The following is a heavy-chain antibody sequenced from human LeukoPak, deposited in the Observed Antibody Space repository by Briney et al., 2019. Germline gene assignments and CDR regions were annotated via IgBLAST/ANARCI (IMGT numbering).Heavy chain of an antibody. J-gene: IGHJ4*02. CDR1: GFTFSSYS. CDR2: ISSSSSYI. V-gene: IGHV3-21*01. D-gene: IGHD3-10*01. Sequence: GGSLRLSCAASGFTFSSYSMNWVRQAPGKGLEWVSSISSSSSYIYYADSVKGRFTISRDNAKNSLYLQMNSLRAEDTAVYYCARGGMGITMVRGAIFGGQGTLVTVSS. CDR3: ARGGMGITMVRGAIF.